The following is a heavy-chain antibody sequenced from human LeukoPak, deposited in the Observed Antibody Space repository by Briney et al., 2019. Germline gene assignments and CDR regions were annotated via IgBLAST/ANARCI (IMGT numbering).Heavy chain of an antibody. CDR3: ATYFAGAETFDI. D-gene: IGHD3-16*01. J-gene: IGHJ3*02. CDR1: GYTFANYW. V-gene: IGHV5-51*01. CDR2: FYPAESRV. Sequence: GESLKISCKVSGYTFANYWIGWARQMPGKGLEWVGIFYPAESRVRYGPSFRGQVTISVDKSISTAYLQWSSLKASDTAMYYCATYFAGAETFDIWGQGTMVTVSS.